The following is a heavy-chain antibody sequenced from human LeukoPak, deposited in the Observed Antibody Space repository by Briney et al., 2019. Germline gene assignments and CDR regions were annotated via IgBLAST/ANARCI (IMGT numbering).Heavy chain of an antibody. CDR1: GFTFSDHH. D-gene: IGHD7-27*01. Sequence: GGSLRLSCAASGFTFSDHHMDWVRQAPGEGLEWVARIRNKANRYTTEYAASVKGRFTISRDDSENSLYLQMDSLKTEDTAVYYCARSPLGIAPFDYWGQGTLVTVSP. J-gene: IGHJ4*02. CDR3: ARSPLGIAPFDY. CDR2: IRNKANRYTT. V-gene: IGHV3-72*01.